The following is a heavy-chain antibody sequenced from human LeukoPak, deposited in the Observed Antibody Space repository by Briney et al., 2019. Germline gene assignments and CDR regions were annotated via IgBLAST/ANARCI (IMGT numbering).Heavy chain of an antibody. Sequence: PGGSLRLSCAAPGFTFSSYSMNWVRQAPGKGLEWVSYISGSSSTIYYADSVKGRFTISRDNAKNSLYLQMNSLRAEDTAVYYCARGHDCWGQGTLVIVSS. J-gene: IGHJ4*02. V-gene: IGHV3-48*01. CDR3: ARGHDC. CDR1: GFTFSSYS. CDR2: ISGSSSTI.